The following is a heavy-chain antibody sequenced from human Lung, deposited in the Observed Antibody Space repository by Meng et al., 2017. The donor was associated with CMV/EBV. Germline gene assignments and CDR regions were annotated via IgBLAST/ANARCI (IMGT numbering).Heavy chain of an antibody. CDR3: ATYTQAWYNSGS. CDR1: GFTFSIYG. CDR2: IRYDGNNK. J-gene: IGHJ4*02. V-gene: IGHV3-30*02. Sequence: GGSLRLXXAASGFTFSIYGMHWVRQAPGKGLEWVAFIRYDGNNKYYRDSVKGRFTISRGNFKNTLYLQMNRLRPDDTGVYYCATYTQAWYNSGSWGQVSLVTVSS. D-gene: IGHD6-19*01.